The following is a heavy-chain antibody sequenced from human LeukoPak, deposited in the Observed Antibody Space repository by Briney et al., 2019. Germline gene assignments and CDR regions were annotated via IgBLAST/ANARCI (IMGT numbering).Heavy chain of an antibody. Sequence: GGSLRLSCAASGFTFSSYWMSWVRQAPGKGLEWVANIKQDGSEKYYVDSVKGRFTISRDNAKNSLYLQMNSLRAEDTAVYYCAKESGGSGSYYFDAFDIWGQGTMVTVSS. CDR2: IKQDGSEK. V-gene: IGHV3-7*01. CDR1: GFTFSSYW. J-gene: IGHJ3*02. D-gene: IGHD3-10*01. CDR3: AKESGGSGSYYFDAFDI.